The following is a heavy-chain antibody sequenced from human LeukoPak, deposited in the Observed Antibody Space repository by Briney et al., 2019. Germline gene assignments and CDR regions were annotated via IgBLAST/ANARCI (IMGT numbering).Heavy chain of an antibody. Sequence: PGGSLRLSCAASGFSFSDYDMNWVRQAPGEGLEWVSYIGPSGSTIFYADSVKGRFTISRDNAKNSLYLQMNSLRAEDTAVYYCARDWTQDGRDYWGQGTLVTVSS. D-gene: IGHD3/OR15-3a*01. CDR2: IGPSGSTI. V-gene: IGHV3-48*04. CDR1: GFSFSDYD. CDR3: ARDWTQDGRDY. J-gene: IGHJ4*02.